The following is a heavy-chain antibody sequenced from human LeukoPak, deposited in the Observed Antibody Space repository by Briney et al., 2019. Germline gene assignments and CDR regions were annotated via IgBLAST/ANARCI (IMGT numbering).Heavy chain of an antibody. CDR2: ISAYNGHT. J-gene: IGHJ6*03. Sequence: ASVKVSCKASGYTFTSYGISWVRQAPGQGLEWMGLISAYNGHTNYAQKLQGRVTMTTDTSTSTAYMELRSLRSDDTAVYYCARGMKGITMVRGVRSYYYMDVWSKGTTVTISS. CDR1: GYTFTSYG. V-gene: IGHV1-18*01. D-gene: IGHD3-10*01. CDR3: ARGMKGITMVRGVRSYYYMDV.